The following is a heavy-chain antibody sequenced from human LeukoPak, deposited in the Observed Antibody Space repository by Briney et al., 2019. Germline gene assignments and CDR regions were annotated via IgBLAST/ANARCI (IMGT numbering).Heavy chain of an antibody. J-gene: IGHJ4*02. Sequence: ASVKVSCKASGYTFTSYGISWVRQAPGQGLEWMGWINPNSGGTNYAQKFQGRVTMTRDTSISTAYMELSRLRSDDTAMYYCARDERYDSSGYPFDYWGQGTLVTVSS. D-gene: IGHD3-22*01. CDR3: ARDERYDSSGYPFDY. CDR1: GYTFTSYG. V-gene: IGHV1-2*02. CDR2: INPNSGGT.